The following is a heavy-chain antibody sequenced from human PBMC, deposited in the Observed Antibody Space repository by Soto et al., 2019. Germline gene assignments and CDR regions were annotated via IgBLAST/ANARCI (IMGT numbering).Heavy chain of an antibody. V-gene: IGHV4-59*08. CDR2: IYYSGST. Sequence: QVQLQESGPGLVKPSETLSLTCTVSGGSISSYYWSWIRQPPGKGLEWIGYIYYSGSTNYNPSLKSRVTISVDTSKNQFSLKLSSVTAADTAVYYCARLDHGGNSESEYFQHWGQGTLVTVSS. CDR3: ARLDHGGNSESEYFQH. D-gene: IGHD2-21*02. CDR1: GGSISSYY. J-gene: IGHJ1*01.